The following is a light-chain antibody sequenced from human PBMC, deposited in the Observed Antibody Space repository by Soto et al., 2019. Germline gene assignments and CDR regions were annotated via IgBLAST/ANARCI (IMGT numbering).Light chain of an antibody. CDR1: QSLLHSDGYNY. V-gene: IGKV2-28*01. CDR2: LGS. CDR3: MQALQIRVE. J-gene: IGKJ1*01. Sequence: DSVMTQFPLSLSVTPGEPASISCRSSQSLLHSDGYNYLDWYVQKPGQSPQLLIYLGSNRASGVPDRVSGSGSGTDFTLKISREEAEDVGVYYCMQALQIRVEFGQGTKVEIK.